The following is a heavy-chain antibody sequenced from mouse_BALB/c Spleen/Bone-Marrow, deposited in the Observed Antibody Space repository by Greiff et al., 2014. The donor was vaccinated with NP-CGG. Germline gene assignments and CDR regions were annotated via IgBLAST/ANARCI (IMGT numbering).Heavy chain of an antibody. J-gene: IGHJ4*01. CDR2: IYPGNVNT. V-gene: IGHV1S56*01. CDR3: ARDTMDY. CDR1: GYTFTSYY. Sequence: LVESGPELVKPGASVRISCKASGYTFTSYYIHWVKQRPGQGLEWIGWIYPGNVNTKYNEKFKGKATLTADKSSSTAYMQLSSLTSEDSAVYSCARDTMDYWGQGTSVTVSS.